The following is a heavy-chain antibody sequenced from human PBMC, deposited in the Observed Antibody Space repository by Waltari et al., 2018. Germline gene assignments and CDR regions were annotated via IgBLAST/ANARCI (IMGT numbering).Heavy chain of an antibody. CDR1: GGSFSGYY. CDR2: INHSGST. Sequence: QVQLQQWGAGLLKPSETLSLTCAVYGGSFSGYYWCWVRQPPGKGLEWIGEINHSGSTNYNPSLKSRVTISVDTSKNQFSLKLSSVTAADTAVYYCARGGYYYDSTDDAFDIWGQGTMVTVSS. CDR3: ARGGYYYDSTDDAFDI. J-gene: IGHJ3*02. V-gene: IGHV4-34*01. D-gene: IGHD3-22*01.